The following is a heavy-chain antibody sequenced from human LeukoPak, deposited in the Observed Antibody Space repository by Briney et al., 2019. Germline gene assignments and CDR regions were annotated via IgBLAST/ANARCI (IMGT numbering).Heavy chain of an antibody. CDR1: GFTFSSYA. CDR3: ARSYYYDSSGYPDY. V-gene: IGHV3-30-3*01. J-gene: IGHJ4*02. Sequence: GGSLRLSCAASGFTFSSYAMHWVRQAPGKGLEWVAVISYDGSNKYYADSVKGRFTISRDNSKNTLYLQMNSLRAEDTAVYYCARSYYYDSSGYPDYRGQGTLVTVSS. CDR2: ISYDGSNK. D-gene: IGHD3-22*01.